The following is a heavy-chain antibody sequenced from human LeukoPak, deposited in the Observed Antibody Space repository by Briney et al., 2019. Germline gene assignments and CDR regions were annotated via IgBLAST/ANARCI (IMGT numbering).Heavy chain of an antibody. CDR3: AKSGDFDWLFIDPFDY. D-gene: IGHD3-9*01. J-gene: IGHJ4*02. Sequence: ASVKVSCKASGGTFSSYAISWVRQAPGQGLEWMGRIIPILGIANYAQKFQGRVTITADKSTSTAYMELSSLRAEDTAVCYCAKSGDFDWLFIDPFDYWGQGTLVTVSS. CDR1: GGTFSSYA. CDR2: IIPILGIA. V-gene: IGHV1-69*04.